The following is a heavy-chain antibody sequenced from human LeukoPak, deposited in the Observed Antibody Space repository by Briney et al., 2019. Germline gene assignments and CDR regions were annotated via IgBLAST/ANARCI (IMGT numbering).Heavy chain of an antibody. CDR2: MNPNSGNT. V-gene: IGHV1-8*03. CDR1: GYTFTSYD. CDR3: ARARGVFSYYYYYMDV. D-gene: IGHD3-10*01. J-gene: IGHJ6*03. Sequence: ASVKVPCKASGYTFTSYDINWVRQATGQGLEWMGWMNPNSGNTGYAQKFQGRVTITRNTSISTVYMELSSLRSEDTAVYYCARARGVFSYYYYYMDVWGKGTTVTISS.